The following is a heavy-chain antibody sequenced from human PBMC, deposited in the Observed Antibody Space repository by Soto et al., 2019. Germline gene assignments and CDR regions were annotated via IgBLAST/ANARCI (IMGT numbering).Heavy chain of an antibody. CDR1: GFTFNNYA. V-gene: IGHV3-64D*06. CDR3: VKDRYYFDSGTERGTFSDAFDI. J-gene: IGHJ3*02. CDR2: IGTDGDGT. D-gene: IGHD3-10*01. Sequence: HPGGSLRLSCSASGFTFNNYAMHWVRQAPGKGLEYVSLIGTDGDGTYYADSVKGRFTISRDNSKNTLYLQMSSLRPEDTAVYYCVKDRYYFDSGTERGTFSDAFDIWGRGTMVTVSS.